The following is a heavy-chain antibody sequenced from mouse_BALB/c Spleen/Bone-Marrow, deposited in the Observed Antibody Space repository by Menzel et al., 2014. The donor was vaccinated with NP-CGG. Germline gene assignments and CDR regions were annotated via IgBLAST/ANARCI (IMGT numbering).Heavy chain of an antibody. CDR2: INPYNGGT. CDR3: ARGITTGMDY. D-gene: IGHD1-1*01. CDR1: GYSFTGYT. V-gene: IGHV1-18*01. J-gene: IGHJ4*01. Sequence: EVQLQQSGPELVKPGASLKISCKASGYSFTGYTMNWVKQSHGKNPEWIGLINPYNGGTTYNQKFKGKATLTVDKSSSTAYMELLSLTSEDSAVCYCARGITTGMDYWGQGTSVTVSS.